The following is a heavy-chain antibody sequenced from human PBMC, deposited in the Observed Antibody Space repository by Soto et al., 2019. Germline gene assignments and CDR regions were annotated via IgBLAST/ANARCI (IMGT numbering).Heavy chain of an antibody. Sequence: SENLSLTCAVSLVTISTYSWSWIRQPPGKGLEWIGYNYHSGTTNYNPSLKSRVTISVDTSKNQFSLRLTSVTAADTAIYYCVREAYIGYGHAIDHWGQGNLVTVSS. CDR3: VREAYIGYGHAIDH. V-gene: IGHV4-59*01. J-gene: IGHJ4*02. CDR2: NYHSGTT. D-gene: IGHD5-12*01. CDR1: LVTISTYS.